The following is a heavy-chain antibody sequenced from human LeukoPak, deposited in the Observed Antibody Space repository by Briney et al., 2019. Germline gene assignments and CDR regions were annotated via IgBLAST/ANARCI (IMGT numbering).Heavy chain of an antibody. CDR3: ARRKNVALDY. CDR2: IKQDVSDN. J-gene: IGHJ4*02. V-gene: IGHV3-7*01. CDR1: GFTFSSYW. Sequence: GGSLRLSCAASGFTFSSYWMSWVRQAPGQGLEWVANIKQDVSDNYYVDSVKGRFTISRDNAKNSLYLQMNSLRAEDTAVYFCARRKNVALDYWGQGTLVTVSS. D-gene: IGHD1-1*01.